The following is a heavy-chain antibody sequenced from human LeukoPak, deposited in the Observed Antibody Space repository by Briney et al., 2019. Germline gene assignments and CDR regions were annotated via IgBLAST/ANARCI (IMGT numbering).Heavy chain of an antibody. V-gene: IGHV4-39*07. CDR3: ARGGWSAFDI. CDR1: GGSISSSSYY. CDR2: IYYSGST. Sequence: PSETLSLTCTVSGGSISSSSYYWGWIRQPPGKGLEWIGSIYYSGSTYYNPSLKSRVTISVDRSKNQLSMKLRSVTAADTAVYYCARGGWSAFDIWGQGTMVTVSS. J-gene: IGHJ3*02. D-gene: IGHD3-10*01.